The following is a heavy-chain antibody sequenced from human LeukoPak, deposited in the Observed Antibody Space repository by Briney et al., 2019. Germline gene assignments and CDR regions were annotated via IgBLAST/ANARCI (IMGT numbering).Heavy chain of an antibody. CDR1: GYTFTGYY. V-gene: IGHV1-2*02. D-gene: IGHD6-13*01. CDR3: AREGPYSSSWSYDY. CDR2: INPNSGGT. J-gene: IGHJ4*02. Sequence: ASVKVSCKASGYTFTGYYMHWVRQAPGQGLEWMGWINPNSGGTNYSQEFQGRVTITRDTSASTAYMELSSLRSEDMAVYYCAREGPYSSSWSYDYWGQGTLVTVSS.